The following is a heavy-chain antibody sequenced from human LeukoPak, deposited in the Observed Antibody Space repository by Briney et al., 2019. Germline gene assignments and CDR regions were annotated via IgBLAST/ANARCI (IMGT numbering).Heavy chain of an antibody. CDR2: ISWNSGSI. J-gene: IGHJ4*02. V-gene: IGHV3-9*03. CDR3: AKDYYYDSSGYSPYFDY. Sequence: GGSLRLSCAASGFTFDDYAMHWVQQAPGKGLEWVSGISWNSGSIGYADSVKGRFTISRDNAKNSLYLQMNSLRAEDMALYYCAKDYYYDSSGYSPYFDYWGQGTLVTVSS. CDR1: GFTFDDYA. D-gene: IGHD3-22*01.